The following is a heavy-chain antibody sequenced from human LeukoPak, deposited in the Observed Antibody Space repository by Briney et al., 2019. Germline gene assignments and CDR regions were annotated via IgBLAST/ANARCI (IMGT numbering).Heavy chain of an antibody. CDR3: ARQYVWGSYRDHDAFDI. J-gene: IGHJ3*02. D-gene: IGHD3-16*02. Sequence: LAGGSLRLSCAASGFTFSSYWMSWVRQAPGKGLEWVANIKQDGSEKYYVDSVKGRFTISRDNAKNSLYLQMNSLRAEDTAVYYCARQYVWGSYRDHDAFDIWGQGTMVTVSS. CDR1: GFTFSSYW. CDR2: IKQDGSEK. V-gene: IGHV3-7*01.